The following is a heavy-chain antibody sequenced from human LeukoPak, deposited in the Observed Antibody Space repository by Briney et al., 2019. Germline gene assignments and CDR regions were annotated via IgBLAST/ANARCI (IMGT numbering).Heavy chain of an antibody. J-gene: IGHJ4*02. CDR2: IYSGGDT. Sequence: GGSLRLSCAASGFTVSSSYMSWVRQAPGRGLEWASVIYSGGDTYYADSVKGRFTISRDNSKNTLYLQMNSLRAEDTAMYYCARDKYSGSYTPWNYFDYWGQGTLVTVSS. CDR1: GFTVSSSY. D-gene: IGHD1-26*01. V-gene: IGHV3-53*01. CDR3: ARDKYSGSYTPWNYFDY.